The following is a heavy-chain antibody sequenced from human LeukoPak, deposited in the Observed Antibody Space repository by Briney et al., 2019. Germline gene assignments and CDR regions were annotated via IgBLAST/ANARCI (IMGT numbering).Heavy chain of an antibody. V-gene: IGHV1-18*01. CDR3: ARDKAYGSGSYYPPMKYSYYYYGMDV. Sequence: ASVKVSCKASGYTFTSYGISWVRQAPGQGLEWMGWISAYNGNTNYAQKLQGRVTMTTDTSTSTAYMELRSLRSDDTAVYYCARDKAYGSGSYYPPMKYSYYYYGMDVWGQGTTVTVSS. CDR1: GYTFTSYG. J-gene: IGHJ6*02. D-gene: IGHD3-10*01. CDR2: ISAYNGNT.